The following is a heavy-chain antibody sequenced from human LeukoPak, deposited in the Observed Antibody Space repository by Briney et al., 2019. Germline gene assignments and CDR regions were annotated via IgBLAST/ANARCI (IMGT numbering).Heavy chain of an antibody. CDR3: ARDGGDYVVTDAFDI. J-gene: IGHJ3*02. V-gene: IGHV3-11*01. Sequence: GGSLRLSCAASGFTFSDYYMSWIRQAPGKGLEWVSYISGRGNVMYYANSVEGRFTISRDNAKSSLSLQMNSLRAEDTAVYYCARDGGDYVVTDAFDIWGQGTMVTVSS. D-gene: IGHD4-17*01. CDR1: GFTFSDYY. CDR2: ISGRGNVM.